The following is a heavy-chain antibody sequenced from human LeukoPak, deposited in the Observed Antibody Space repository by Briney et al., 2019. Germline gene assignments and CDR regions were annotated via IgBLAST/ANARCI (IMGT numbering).Heavy chain of an antibody. CDR2: IYTSGST. J-gene: IGHJ6*03. Sequence: SETLSLTCTVSGGSISGYYWNWIRQPAGKGLEWIGHIYTSGSTNYNPSLKSRVTMSVDTSENQFSLKLSSVTAAHTAVYYCARVGYDFWSGYYYYYYYYYMDVWGKGTTVTVSS. CDR3: ARVGYDFWSGYYYYYYYYYMDV. D-gene: IGHD3-3*01. CDR1: GGSISGYY. V-gene: IGHV4-4*07.